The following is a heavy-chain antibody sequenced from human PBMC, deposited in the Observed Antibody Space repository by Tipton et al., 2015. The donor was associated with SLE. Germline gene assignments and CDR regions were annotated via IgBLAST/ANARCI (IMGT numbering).Heavy chain of an antibody. CDR1: GGSFSGYY. D-gene: IGHD2-2*01. Sequence: TLSLTCAVYGGSFSGYYWSWIRQPPGKGLEWIGEINHSGSTNYNPSLKSRVTISVDTSKNQFSLKLSSVTAADTAVYYCASLSGQLLHDYWGQGTLVTVSS. CDR2: INHSGST. CDR3: ASLSGQLLHDY. J-gene: IGHJ4*02. V-gene: IGHV4-34*01.